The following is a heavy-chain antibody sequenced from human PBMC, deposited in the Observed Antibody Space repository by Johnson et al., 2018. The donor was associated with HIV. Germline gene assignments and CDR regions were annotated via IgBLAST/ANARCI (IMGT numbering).Heavy chain of an antibody. CDR3: ARDRPIAPFDI. Sequence: QVQLVESGGGLVQPGGSLRLSCAASGFTFSSYGMNWVRQAPGKGLEWVAVISYDGSDKYYADSVKGRFTISRDNSKNTLYLQMNSLRAEDTAVYYCARDRPIAPFDIWGQGTMVTVSS. D-gene: IGHD3-22*01. CDR2: ISYDGSDK. CDR1: GFTFSSYG. V-gene: IGHV3-30*03. J-gene: IGHJ3*02.